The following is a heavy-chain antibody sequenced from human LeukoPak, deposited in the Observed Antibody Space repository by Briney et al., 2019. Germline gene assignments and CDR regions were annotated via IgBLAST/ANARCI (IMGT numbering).Heavy chain of an antibody. Sequence: PGGSLRLSCAASGSTFSSYWMSWVRQAPGKGLEWVANIKQDGSEKYYVDSVKGRFTISRDNAKNSLYPQMNSLRAEDTAVYYCARDKGVVTTNFDYWDQGTLVTVSS. CDR3: ARDKGVVTTNFDY. V-gene: IGHV3-7*01. J-gene: IGHJ4*02. D-gene: IGHD3-3*01. CDR2: IKQDGSEK. CDR1: GSTFSSYW.